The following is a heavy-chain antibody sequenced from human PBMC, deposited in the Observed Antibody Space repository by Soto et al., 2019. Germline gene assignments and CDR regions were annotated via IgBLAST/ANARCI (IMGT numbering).Heavy chain of an antibody. J-gene: IGHJ4*02. CDR2: INPMSGST. D-gene: IGHD3-10*01. CDR3: ARDLLAGDF. Sequence: QVQLVQSGAEVKKPGASVKVSCRASGYTFTNYYIHWMRQAPGQGLEWMAIINPMSGSTNYAQNFQGRVTLTMDTSTTTVYMDLSSLRFEDTAVYFCARDLLAGDFWGQGTLVTVSS. CDR1: GYTFTNYY. V-gene: IGHV1-46*01.